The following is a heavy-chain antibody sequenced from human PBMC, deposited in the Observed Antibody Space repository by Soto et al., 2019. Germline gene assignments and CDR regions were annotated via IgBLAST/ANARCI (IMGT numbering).Heavy chain of an antibody. CDR3: ARDLGYYDSSGYFDY. CDR2: ISSSGSII. J-gene: IGHJ4*02. Sequence: PGGSLRLSCAASGFTFSDYYMSWIRQAPGKGLEWVSYISSSGSIIYYADSVKGRFTISRDNAKNSLYLQMNSLRAEDTAVYYGARDLGYYDSSGYFDYWGQGTLVTVSS. V-gene: IGHV3-11*01. CDR1: GFTFSDYY. D-gene: IGHD3-22*01.